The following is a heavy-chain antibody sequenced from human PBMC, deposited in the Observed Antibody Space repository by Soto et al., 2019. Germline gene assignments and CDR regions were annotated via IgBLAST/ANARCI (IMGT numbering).Heavy chain of an antibody. CDR2: IYWNDDK. D-gene: IGHD1-26*01. J-gene: IGHJ4*02. V-gene: IGHV2-5*01. CDR1: GFSLSTSGVG. Sequence: QITLKESGPTLVKPTQTLTLTCTFSGFSLSTSGVGVGWIRQPPGKALEWLALIYWNDDKRYSPSLKSRLTIPKDTSKNQVVLTMTNMDPVDTATYYCAHSSGSYLGGGEPLDYWGQGTLVTVSS. CDR3: AHSSGSYLGGGEPLDY.